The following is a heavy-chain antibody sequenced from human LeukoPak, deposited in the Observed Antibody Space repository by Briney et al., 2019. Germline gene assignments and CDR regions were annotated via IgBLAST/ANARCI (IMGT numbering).Heavy chain of an antibody. V-gene: IGHV4-34*01. Sequence: PSETLSLTCAVYGGSFSGYYWSWIRQPPGKGLEWIGGINHSGSTNYNPSLKSRVTISVDTSKNQFSLKLSSVTAADTAVYYCARGGRLTGTTALFDYWGQGTLVTVSS. D-gene: IGHD1-7*01. J-gene: IGHJ4*02. CDR2: INHSGST. CDR1: GGSFSGYY. CDR3: ARGGRLTGTTALFDY.